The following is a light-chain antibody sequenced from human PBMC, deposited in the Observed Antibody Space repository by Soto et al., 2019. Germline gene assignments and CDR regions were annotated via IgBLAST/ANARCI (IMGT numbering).Light chain of an antibody. CDR3: QQYGTSWT. J-gene: IGKJ1*01. Sequence: IVLTHSPATFSFSPLKRSTLSCSSSQNISNYLIWHQQKRGQVPRLLIYDVSNRASGIPGRFSGSGSGTDFTLTISSLEPEDVAVYYRQQYGTSWTFGQGTKVDNK. V-gene: IGKV3-11*01. CDR2: DVS. CDR1: QNISNY.